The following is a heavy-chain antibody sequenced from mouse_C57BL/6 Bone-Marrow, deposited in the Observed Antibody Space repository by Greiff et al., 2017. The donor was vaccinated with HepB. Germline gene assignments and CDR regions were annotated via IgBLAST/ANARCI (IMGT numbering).Heavy chain of an antibody. CDR3: ARGGLVDY. CDR2: INPSSGYT. V-gene: IGHV1-4*01. J-gene: IGHJ2*01. Sequence: VQLVESGAELARPGASVKMSCKASGYTFTSYTMHWVKQRPGQGLEWIGYINPSSGYTKYNQKFKDKATLTADKSSSTAYMQLSSLTYEDSAVYYCARGGLVDYWGQGTTLTVSS. D-gene: IGHD3-1*01. CDR1: GYTFTSYT.